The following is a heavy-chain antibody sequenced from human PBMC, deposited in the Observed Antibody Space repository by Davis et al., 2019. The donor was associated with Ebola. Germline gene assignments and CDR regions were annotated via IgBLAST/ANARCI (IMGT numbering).Heavy chain of an antibody. D-gene: IGHD1-26*01. CDR2: ISTYNGNT. CDR3: ARTSIVGTTTTASDI. Sequence: ASVKVSCKASGYTFTTYGISWVRLAPGQGPEWMGWISTYNGNTNYAQKLQGRVTMTTDASTSTAYMELRSLTSDDTAVYFCARTSIVGTTTTASDIWGQGTMVTVSS. J-gene: IGHJ3*02. CDR1: GYTFTTYG. V-gene: IGHV1-18*01.